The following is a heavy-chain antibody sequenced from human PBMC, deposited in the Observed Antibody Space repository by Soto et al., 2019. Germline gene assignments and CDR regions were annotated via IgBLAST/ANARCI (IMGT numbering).Heavy chain of an antibody. J-gene: IGHJ4*02. Sequence: GGSRLSCAASGFTFSSYGMHWVRQAPGKGLEWVAVIWYDGSNKYYADSVKGRFTISRDNSKNTLYLQMNSLGAEDTAVYYCAREYEVFWSGYCGLKYFDYWGQGTLVTVSS. CDR3: AREYEVFWSGYCGLKYFDY. CDR1: GFTFSSYG. D-gene: IGHD3-3*01. V-gene: IGHV3-33*01. CDR2: IWYDGSNK.